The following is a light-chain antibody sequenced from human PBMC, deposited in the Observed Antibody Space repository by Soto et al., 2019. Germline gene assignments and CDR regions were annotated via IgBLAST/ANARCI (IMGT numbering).Light chain of an antibody. CDR3: QRYYNAPFT. Sequence: DIQITQSPSSLSASIGDRVTITCQASQNIKNYLAWYQQKPGETPKLLIYAASTLESGIPPRFSGSGSGTDFTLAINNLQPEDVATYYCQRYYNAPFTFGGGTKVDIK. V-gene: IGKV1-27*01. CDR1: QNIKNY. J-gene: IGKJ4*01. CDR2: AAS.